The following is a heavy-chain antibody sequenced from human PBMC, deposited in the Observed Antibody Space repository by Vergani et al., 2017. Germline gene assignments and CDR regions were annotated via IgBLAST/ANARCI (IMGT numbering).Heavy chain of an antibody. CDR3: AREGKVWSGRYHNWFDP. J-gene: IGHJ5*02. V-gene: IGHV1-69*01. D-gene: IGHD3-3*01. Sequence: QVQLVQSGAEVKKPGSSVKVSCKASGGTFSSYAISWVRQAPGQGLEWMGGIIPIFGTANYAQKFQGRVTITADESTSTAYMELSSLRSEDTAVYYCAREGKVWSGRYHNWFDPWGQGTLVTVSS. CDR1: GGTFSSYA. CDR2: IIPIFGTA.